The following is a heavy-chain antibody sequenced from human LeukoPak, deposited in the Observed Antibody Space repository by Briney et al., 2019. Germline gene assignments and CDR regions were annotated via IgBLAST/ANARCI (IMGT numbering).Heavy chain of an antibody. CDR1: GFTFSSYG. J-gene: IGHJ6*02. Sequence: GGSLRLSCAASGFTFSSYGMHWVRQAPGKGLEWVAVIWYDGSNKYYADSVKGRFTISRDNSKNTLYLQMNSLRAEDTAVYYCARMSNYFPYYYYGMDVWGQGTTVTVSS. V-gene: IGHV3-33*01. CDR2: IWYDGSNK. CDR3: ARMSNYFPYYYYGMDV. D-gene: IGHD4-11*01.